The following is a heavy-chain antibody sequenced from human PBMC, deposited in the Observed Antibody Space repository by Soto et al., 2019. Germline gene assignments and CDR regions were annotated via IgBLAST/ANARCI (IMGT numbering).Heavy chain of an antibody. CDR3: AKPSAYGDFAGSFDS. CDR1: GFAFDDYA. V-gene: IGHV3-23*01. CDR2: IGGRGGNS. Sequence: EVHLLESGGGLVQRGGSLRLSCVASGFAFDDYAMNWVRLAPGKGLEWVANIGGRGGNSFYGESMRGRFAISRDNSKNTLYLEMNNLRVDDSATYYCAKPSAYGDFAGSFDSWGQGTLVTVSP. D-gene: IGHD4-17*01. J-gene: IGHJ4*02.